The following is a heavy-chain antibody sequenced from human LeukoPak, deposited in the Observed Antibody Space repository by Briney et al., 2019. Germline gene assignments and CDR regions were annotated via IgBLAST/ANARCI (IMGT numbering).Heavy chain of an antibody. D-gene: IGHD5-24*01. Sequence: SETLSLTCTVSGGSISSYYWSWIRQPPGKGLEWIGYIYYSGSTNYNPSLKSQVTISVDTSKNQFSLKLSSVTAADTAVYYCARAGPRDGYNYPPFDYWGQGTLVTVSS. J-gene: IGHJ4*02. CDR2: IYYSGST. CDR1: GGSISSYY. V-gene: IGHV4-59*01. CDR3: ARAGPRDGYNYPPFDY.